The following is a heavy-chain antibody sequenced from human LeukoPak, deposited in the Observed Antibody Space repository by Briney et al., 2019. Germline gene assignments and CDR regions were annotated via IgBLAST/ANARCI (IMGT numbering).Heavy chain of an antibody. CDR1: GYTFTGYY. CDR3: ARDVGIYGEGSWFDP. CDR2: INPNSGGT. Sequence: GASVKVSCKASGYTFTGYYMHWVRQAPGQGLEWMGWINPNSGGTNYAQKFQGRVTMTRDTSISTAYMELSRLRSDDTAVYYCARDVGIYGEGSWFDPWGQGTLVTVSS. V-gene: IGHV1-2*02. J-gene: IGHJ5*02. D-gene: IGHD4-17*01.